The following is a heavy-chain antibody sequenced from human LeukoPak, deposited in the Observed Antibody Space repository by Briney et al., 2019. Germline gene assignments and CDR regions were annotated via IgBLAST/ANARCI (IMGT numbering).Heavy chain of an antibody. CDR1: GYTFTSYD. J-gene: IGHJ3*02. CDR3: ARVLFSSGYYYGNAFDI. Sequence: GASVKVSCKASGYTFTSYDISWVRQAPGQGLEWMGGIIPIFGTANYAQKFQGRVTITADESTSTAYMELSSLRSEDTAVYYCARVLFSSGYYYGNAFDIWGQGTMVTVSS. CDR2: IIPIFGTA. V-gene: IGHV1-69*13. D-gene: IGHD3-22*01.